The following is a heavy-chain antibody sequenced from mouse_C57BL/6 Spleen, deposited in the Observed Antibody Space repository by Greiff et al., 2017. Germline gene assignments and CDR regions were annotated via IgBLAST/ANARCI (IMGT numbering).Heavy chain of an antibody. CDR3: ARASEVSYFLGYAFGD. D-gene: IGHD2-12*01. CDR2: VDPNSGGT. J-gene: IGHJ4*01. CDR1: GYTFTSYW. V-gene: IGHV1-72*01. Sequence: QVQLQQPGAELVKPGASVTLSCKASGYTFTSYWMHWVKQRPGRGLEWIGRVDPNSGGTNYNEKFKSKATLTVDKPSSTAYMQRSSLTSEDSAVYYCARASEVSYFLGYAFGDWGQVTSGTVAS.